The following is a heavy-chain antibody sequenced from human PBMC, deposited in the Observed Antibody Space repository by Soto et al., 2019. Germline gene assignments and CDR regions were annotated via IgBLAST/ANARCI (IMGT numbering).Heavy chain of an antibody. CDR3: ARGPVGVITDY. CDR1: GGSFSGYY. CDR2: INHSGST. V-gene: IGHV4-34*01. J-gene: IGHJ4*02. Sequence: SETLSLTCAVYGGSFSGYYWSWIRQPPGKGLEWIGEINHSGSTNYNPSLKSRVTMSVDTSKNQFSLKLSSVTAADTAVYYCARGPVGVITDYWGQGTLVTVSS. D-gene: IGHD3-22*01.